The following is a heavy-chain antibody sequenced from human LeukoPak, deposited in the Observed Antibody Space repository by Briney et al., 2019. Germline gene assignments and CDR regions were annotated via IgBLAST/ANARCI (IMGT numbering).Heavy chain of an antibody. CDR3: ARPIRGYSYDDAFGI. Sequence: GASLQISGEGSGSIFTSYWIGWVRQLPGKGLEWMGIIYPGDSDTRYSPSFQGQVTISADKSISTAYLQWSSLKASDTAMYYCARPIRGYSYDDAFGIWGQGTMVTVSS. J-gene: IGHJ3*02. V-gene: IGHV5-51*01. CDR2: IYPGDSDT. D-gene: IGHD5-18*01. CDR1: GSIFTSYW.